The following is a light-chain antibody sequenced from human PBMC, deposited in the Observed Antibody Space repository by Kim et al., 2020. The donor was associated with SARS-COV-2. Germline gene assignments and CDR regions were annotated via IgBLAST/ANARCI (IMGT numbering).Light chain of an antibody. CDR2: KAS. J-gene: IGKJ5*01. CDR3: QQYSGYTT. Sequence: DIQMTQSPSTLSASVGDRVTITCRASQSVSDWLAWYQQKPGKAPKLLIYKASSLETGVPSRFSGSGSGTEFTLTITSLQPDDSATYYCQQYSGYTTFGQGTRLEIK. CDR1: QSVSDW. V-gene: IGKV1-5*03.